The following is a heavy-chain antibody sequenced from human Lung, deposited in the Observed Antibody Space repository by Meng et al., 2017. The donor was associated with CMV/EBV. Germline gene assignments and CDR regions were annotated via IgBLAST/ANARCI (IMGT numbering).Heavy chain of an antibody. CDR1: ISRSNW. CDR2: IYHSGST. J-gene: IGHJ4*02. CDR3: ASEGEYYYDSSGYYGYFDY. D-gene: IGHD3-22*01. V-gene: IGHV4-4*02. Sequence: ISRSNWWRWVRQPPGKGLEWIGEIYHSGSTNYNPSLKSRVTISVDKSKNQFSLKLSSVTAADTAVYYCASEGEYYYDSSGYYGYFDYWGQGTLVTVSS.